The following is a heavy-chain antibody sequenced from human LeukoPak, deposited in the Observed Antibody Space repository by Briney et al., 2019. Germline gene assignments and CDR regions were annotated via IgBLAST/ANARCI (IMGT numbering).Heavy chain of an antibody. CDR3: ARVIRGNYYGSGSYYNRYYYMDV. CDR2: INHSGST. D-gene: IGHD3-10*01. CDR1: GGSFSGHY. Sequence: SETLSLTCAVYGGSFSGHYWSWIRQPPGKGLEWIGEINHSGSTNYNPSLKSRVTISVDTSKNQFSLKLSSVTAADTAVYYCARVIRGNYYGSGSYYNRYYYMDVWGKGTTVTVSS. J-gene: IGHJ6*03. V-gene: IGHV4-34*01.